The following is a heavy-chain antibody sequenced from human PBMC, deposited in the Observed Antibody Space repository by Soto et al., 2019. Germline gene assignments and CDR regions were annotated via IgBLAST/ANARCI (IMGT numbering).Heavy chain of an antibody. CDR3: ARGGSRRTLYYYYGMDV. J-gene: IGHJ6*02. CDR2: INHSGST. Sequence: PSETQSLTCAVYGGSFSGYYWSWIRQPPGKGLEWIGEINHSGSTNYNPSLKSRVTISVDTSKNQFSLKLSSVTAADTAVYYCARGGSRRTLYYYYGMDVWGQGTTVTVSS. CDR1: GGSFSGYY. D-gene: IGHD2-15*01. V-gene: IGHV4-34*01.